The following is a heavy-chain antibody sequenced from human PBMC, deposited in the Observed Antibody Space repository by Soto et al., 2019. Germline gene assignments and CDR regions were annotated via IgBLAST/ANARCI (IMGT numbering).Heavy chain of an antibody. J-gene: IGHJ6*02. D-gene: IGHD2-2*01. CDR3: ARHVPAAGYYYGMDV. Sequence: SVKVSCKASGGTFSSYAISWVRQSPGQGLEWMGGIIPIFGTANYAQKFQGRVTITADESTSTAYMELSSLRSEDTAVYYCARHVPAAGYYYGMDVWGQGTTVTVSS. CDR1: GGTFSSYA. CDR2: IIPIFGTA. V-gene: IGHV1-69*13.